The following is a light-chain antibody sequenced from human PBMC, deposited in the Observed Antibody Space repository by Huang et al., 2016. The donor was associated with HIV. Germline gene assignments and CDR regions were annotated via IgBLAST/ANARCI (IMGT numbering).Light chain of an antibody. Sequence: EIVLTQSPGTLSLSPGGRATLSCSASQRVTGNLAWYQHRPGQTPRLLIYGGSTRSANVPARFRGTGSGTEFTLTISSLKSEDSAVYYCQQYNTWPSTWTFGQGTKVEIK. CDR3: QQYNTWPSTWT. V-gene: IGKV3-15*01. CDR1: QRVTGN. CDR2: GGS. J-gene: IGKJ1*01.